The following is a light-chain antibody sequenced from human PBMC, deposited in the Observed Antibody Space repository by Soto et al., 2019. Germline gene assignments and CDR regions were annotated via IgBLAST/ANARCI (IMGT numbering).Light chain of an antibody. CDR3: CSYAGNYIYV. CDR2: EVS. Sequence: QSVLTQPASVSGSPGQSITISCTGTRSDVGGYNYDSWYQQHPGKAPKLMIYEVSNRPSGVSNRFSGSKSANTASLTISGLQADDEGEYYCCSYAGNYIYVFGTGTKVTVL. J-gene: IGLJ1*01. V-gene: IGLV2-14*01. CDR1: RSDVGGYNY.